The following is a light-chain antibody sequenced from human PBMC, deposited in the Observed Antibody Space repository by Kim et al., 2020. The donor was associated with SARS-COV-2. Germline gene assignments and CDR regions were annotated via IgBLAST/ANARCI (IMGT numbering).Light chain of an antibody. CDR3: QHYNGYSLT. CDR1: QTITIL. V-gene: IGKV1-5*03. Sequence: ASVGDRVTITCRASQTITILLAWYQQKPGKAPKLLIYKASTLDSGVPSRFSGSGSGTEFTLTISSLQPDDFATYYCQHYNGYSLTFGGGTKVDIK. CDR2: KAS. J-gene: IGKJ4*01.